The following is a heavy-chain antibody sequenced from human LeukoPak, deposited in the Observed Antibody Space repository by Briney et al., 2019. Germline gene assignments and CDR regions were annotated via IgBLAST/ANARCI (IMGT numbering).Heavy chain of an antibody. Sequence: SETLSLTCTVSGGSISSANYYWTWIRQPAGKGLEWIGYIYYSGSTNYNPSLKSRVTISVDTSKNQFSLKLSSVTAADTAVYYCARHRATVAQFDYWGQGTLVTVSS. CDR2: IYYSGST. D-gene: IGHD4-23*01. CDR1: GGSISSANYY. CDR3: ARHRATVAQFDY. V-gene: IGHV4-61*10. J-gene: IGHJ4*02.